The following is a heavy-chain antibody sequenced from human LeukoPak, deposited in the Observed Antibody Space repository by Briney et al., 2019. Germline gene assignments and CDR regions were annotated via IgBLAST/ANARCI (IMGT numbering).Heavy chain of an antibody. CDR3: ANAAFKWGEGYCSSTSCPELDY. D-gene: IGHD2-2*01. V-gene: IGHV3-30*18. CDR1: GFTFSSYG. CDR2: ISYDGSNK. Sequence: GGSLRLSCAASGFTFSSYGMHWVRQAPGKGLEWVTAISYDGSNKYYADSVRGRFTISRDNSKNTLYLQMNSLRAEDTAVYYCANAAFKWGEGYCSSTSCPELDYWGQGTLVTVSA. J-gene: IGHJ4*02.